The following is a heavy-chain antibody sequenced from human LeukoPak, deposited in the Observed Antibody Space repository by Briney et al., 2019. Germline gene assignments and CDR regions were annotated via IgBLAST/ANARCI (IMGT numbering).Heavy chain of an antibody. Sequence: GESLKISCKGSGYSFTSYWIAWVRQMPGKGLEWMRIIYPGDSDTRYSPSFQGQVTISADKSISTAYLQWSSLKASDTAMYYCATSPGYGDYFGWFDPWGQGTLVTVSS. J-gene: IGHJ5*02. D-gene: IGHD4-17*01. V-gene: IGHV5-51*01. CDR2: IYPGDSDT. CDR1: GYSFTSYW. CDR3: ATSPGYGDYFGWFDP.